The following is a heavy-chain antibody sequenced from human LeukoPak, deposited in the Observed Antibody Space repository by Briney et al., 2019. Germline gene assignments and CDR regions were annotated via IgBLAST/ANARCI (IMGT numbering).Heavy chain of an antibody. CDR3: ARGPPSGATRFDN. J-gene: IGHJ4*02. V-gene: IGHV4-4*07. CDR1: GGSISDYY. D-gene: IGHD1-26*01. CDR2: IHTSGNI. Sequence: MASETLSLTCTVSGGSISDYYWSWIRQPAGKGPEWIGRIHTSGNILYNPSLKSRLTMSVVTSKNQFSLNLRSVTAADTALYYCARGPPSGATRFDNWGQGNLVSVSS.